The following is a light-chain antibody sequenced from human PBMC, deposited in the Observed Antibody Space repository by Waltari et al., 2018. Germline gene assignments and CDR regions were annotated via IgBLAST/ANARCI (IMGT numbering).Light chain of an antibody. Sequence: QSALTQPASVSGSPRQSITIPCTGTSSDVRSYNLVSWYQQHSGKAPKLMIYEVTKRPSGVSNRFSGSKSGNTASLTISGLQAEDESDYYCCSYAGASTHVVFGGGTKVTVL. CDR1: SSDVRSYNL. V-gene: IGLV2-23*02. CDR3: CSYAGASTHVV. CDR2: EVT. J-gene: IGLJ2*01.